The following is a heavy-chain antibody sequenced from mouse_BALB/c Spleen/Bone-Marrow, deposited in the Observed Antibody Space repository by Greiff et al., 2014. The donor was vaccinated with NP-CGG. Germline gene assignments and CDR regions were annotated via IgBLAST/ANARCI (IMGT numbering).Heavy chain of an antibody. CDR2: INSNGGST. J-gene: IGHJ2*01. CDR3: VRGNYGNYVDYFDF. CDR1: GFTFSNYG. D-gene: IGHD2-1*01. Sequence: EVHLVESGGGLVQPGGSLKLSCAASGFTFSNYGMSWVRQTPDKRLEFVATINSNGGSTYYPDSVKGRFTISRDTAKNTLYLQMSSLKSEETAMYYCVRGNYGNYVDYFDFWGQGTTLTVSS. V-gene: IGHV5-6-3*01.